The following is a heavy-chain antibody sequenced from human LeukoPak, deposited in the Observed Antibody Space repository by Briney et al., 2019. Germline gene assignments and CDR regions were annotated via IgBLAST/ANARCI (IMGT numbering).Heavy chain of an antibody. V-gene: IGHV3-30*02. CDR3: AKDSRRGITIFGVLDY. CDR2: IRYDGSNK. D-gene: IGHD3-3*01. J-gene: IGHJ4*02. CDR1: GFTFSSYG. Sequence: PGGSLRLSCAASGFTFSSYGMHWVRQAPGKGLEWVAFIRYDGSNKYYADSVKGRFTISRDNSKNTLYLQMNSLRAEDTAVYYCAKDSRRGITIFGVLDYWGQGTLVTVSS.